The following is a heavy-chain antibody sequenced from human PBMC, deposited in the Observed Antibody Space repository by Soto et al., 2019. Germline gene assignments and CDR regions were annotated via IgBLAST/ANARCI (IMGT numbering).Heavy chain of an antibody. V-gene: IGHV3-74*01. CDR3: AKETMSNWYFDL. J-gene: IGHJ2*01. D-gene: IGHD3-22*01. CDR2: INSDGSSR. CDR1: GFTFSSYL. Sequence: GTSLRRSCPASGFTFSSYLMHWVREAPGKGLVWVSRINSDGSSRSYAESVKGRFTISRDNAKNTLYLQMNSLRAEDTAVYYCAKETMSNWYFDLWGRGTLVTVSS.